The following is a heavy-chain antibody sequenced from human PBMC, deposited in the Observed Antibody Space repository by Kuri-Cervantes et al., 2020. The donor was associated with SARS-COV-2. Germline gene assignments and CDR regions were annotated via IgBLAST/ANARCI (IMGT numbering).Heavy chain of an antibody. CDR3: ARPGIAAAANNLFDP. V-gene: IGHV1-46*01. CDR2: INPSGGST. Sequence: GESLKISCKASGYTFTSYYMHWVRQAPGQGLEWMGIINPSGGSTSYAQKFQGRVTMTRDTSTSTVYMELSSLRSGDTAVYYCARPGIAAAANNLFDPWGQGTLVTVSS. D-gene: IGHD6-13*01. CDR1: GYTFTSYY. J-gene: IGHJ5*02.